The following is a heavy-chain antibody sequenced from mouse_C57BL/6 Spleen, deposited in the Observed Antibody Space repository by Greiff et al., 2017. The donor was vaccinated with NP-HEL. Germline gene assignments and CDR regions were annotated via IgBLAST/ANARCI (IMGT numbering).Heavy chain of an antibody. CDR1: GYTFTSYT. Sequence: VQLQQSGAELARPGASVKMSCKASGYTFTSYTMHWVKQRPGQGLEWIGYINPSSGYTKYNQKFKVKATLTADKSSSPAYMQLSSLTSEDSAVYYCARDYGSGWTLFADWGQGTLVTVSA. D-gene: IGHD1-1*01. CDR2: INPSSGYT. CDR3: ARDYGSGWTLFAD. J-gene: IGHJ3*01. V-gene: IGHV1-4*01.